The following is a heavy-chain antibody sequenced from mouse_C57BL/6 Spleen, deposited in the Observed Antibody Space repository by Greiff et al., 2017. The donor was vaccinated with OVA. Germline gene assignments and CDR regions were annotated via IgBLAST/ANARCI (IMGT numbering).Heavy chain of an antibody. CDR3: ANIVTPYYAMDY. V-gene: IGHV2-5-1*01. CDR1: GFSLTSYG. CDR2: IWRGGST. D-gene: IGHD2-5*01. J-gene: IGHJ4*01. Sequence: VQLQQSGPSLVQPSQSLSITCTVSGFSLTSYGVHWVRQSPGKGLEWLGVIWRGGSTDYNAAFMSRLSITKDNSKSQVFFKMNSLQADDTAIYYCANIVTPYYAMDYWGQGTSVTVSS.